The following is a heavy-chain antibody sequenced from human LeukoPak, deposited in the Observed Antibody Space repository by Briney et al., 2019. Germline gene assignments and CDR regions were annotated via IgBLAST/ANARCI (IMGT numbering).Heavy chain of an antibody. CDR2: IKEDGSEK. V-gene: IGHV3-7*01. J-gene: IGHJ4*02. Sequence: GGSLRLSCAASGFTFSNSWMTWGRQSPGKGLDWVANIKEDGSEKYYVDSVKGRFTISRDNAKNSLYLQMNSLRAEDTAVYYCATDVGADWGQGTLVTVSS. CDR1: GFTFSNSW. CDR3: ATDVGAD.